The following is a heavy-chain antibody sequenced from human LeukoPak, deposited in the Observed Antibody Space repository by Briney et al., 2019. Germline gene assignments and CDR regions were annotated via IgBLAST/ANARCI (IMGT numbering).Heavy chain of an antibody. CDR1: GGTFSSFA. CDR3: ASSIAAAGTDWYFDY. Sequence: ASVKVSCKASGGTFSSFAISWVRQAPGQGLEWMGGIIPIFGTANYAQKFQGRVTITADESTSTAYMELSSLRSEDTAVYYCASSIAAAGTDWYFDYWGQGTLVTVSS. J-gene: IGHJ4*02. D-gene: IGHD6-13*01. V-gene: IGHV1-69*13. CDR2: IIPIFGTA.